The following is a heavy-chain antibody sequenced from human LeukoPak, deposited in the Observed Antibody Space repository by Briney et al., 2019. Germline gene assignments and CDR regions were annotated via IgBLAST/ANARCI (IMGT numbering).Heavy chain of an antibody. CDR1: GFTFSSYP. D-gene: IGHD6-19*01. CDR3: GKGLGSGWYSVDY. CDR2: ISGSGGST. Sequence: PGGSLRLSCAASGFTFSSYPMSWARQAPGKGLEWVSGISGSGGSTNYADSVKGRFTISRDNSKTTLYLQMNSLRAEDTAVYYCGKGLGSGWYSVDYWGQGSLVTVSS. J-gene: IGHJ4*02. V-gene: IGHV3-23*01.